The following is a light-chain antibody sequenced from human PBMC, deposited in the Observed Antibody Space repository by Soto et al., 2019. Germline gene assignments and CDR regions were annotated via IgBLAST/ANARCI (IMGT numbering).Light chain of an antibody. Sequence: EIGLTQSPGTLSLFPGERATLSCMASQSVSTSYLAWYQQKPGQAPRLLIYGASSRATGIPDRFSGSGSGAAFTLTISRLEPADFAVYYCQQYGSVPLTFGGGTKVEIK. CDR2: GAS. J-gene: IGKJ4*01. CDR1: QSVSTSY. CDR3: QQYGSVPLT. V-gene: IGKV3-20*01.